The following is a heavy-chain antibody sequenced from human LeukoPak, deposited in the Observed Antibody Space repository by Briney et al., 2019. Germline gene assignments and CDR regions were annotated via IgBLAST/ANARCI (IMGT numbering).Heavy chain of an antibody. CDR3: AREAYCGGDCYSGFDY. CDR2: ISGSGGST. D-gene: IGHD2-21*02. Sequence: GGSLSLSSAASGFTSSSYAMSWVRQATGKGLDWVSAISGSGGSTYYADSVKGRFTISRDNSKNTLYLQMNSLRAEDTAVYYCAREAYCGGDCYSGFDYWGQGTLVTVSS. J-gene: IGHJ4*02. V-gene: IGHV3-23*01. CDR1: GFTSSSYA.